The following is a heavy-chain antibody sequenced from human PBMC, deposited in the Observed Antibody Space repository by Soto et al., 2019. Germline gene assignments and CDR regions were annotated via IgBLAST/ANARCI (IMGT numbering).Heavy chain of an antibody. J-gene: IGHJ4*02. CDR1: GFSLTTAGVG. CDR2: IYWDDDE. V-gene: IGHV2-5*02. CDR3: AHSRNLITEDAQVGDFDY. D-gene: IGHD3-10*01. Sequence: QINLKESGPTLVKPTQTLTLTCSFSGFSLTTAGVGVGWVRQSPGEALEWLALIYWDDDERYSPSLKTRLTSTKDLSKNPVVLIMTNMAPVDTATYYCAHSRNLITEDAQVGDFDYWGQGTLVTVSS.